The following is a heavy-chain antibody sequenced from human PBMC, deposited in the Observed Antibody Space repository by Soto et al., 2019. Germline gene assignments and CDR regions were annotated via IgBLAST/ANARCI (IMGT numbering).Heavy chain of an antibody. D-gene: IGHD3-10*01. V-gene: IGHV1-69*06. CDR1: GGTFSSYA. J-gene: IGHJ4*02. Sequence: ASVKVSCKASGGTFSSYAISWVRQAPGQGLEWMGGIIPIFGTANYAQKFQGRVTITADKSTSTAYMELSSLRSEDTAVYYCASVDTGDYYFDYWGQGTLVTVSS. CDR3: ASVDTGDYYFDY. CDR2: IIPIFGTA.